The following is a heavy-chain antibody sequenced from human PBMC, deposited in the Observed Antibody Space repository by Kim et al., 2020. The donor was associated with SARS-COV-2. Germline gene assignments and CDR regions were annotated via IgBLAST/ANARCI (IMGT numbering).Heavy chain of an antibody. V-gene: IGHV3-7*01. D-gene: IGHD7-27*01. J-gene: IGHJ4*02. Sequence: GRWTHYGDAVRGRVTISRNNAMNSLYVQMNSLRVEDTALYYCAKEHWGPEYWGQGTLVTVSS. CDR3: AKEHWGPEY. CDR2: GRWT.